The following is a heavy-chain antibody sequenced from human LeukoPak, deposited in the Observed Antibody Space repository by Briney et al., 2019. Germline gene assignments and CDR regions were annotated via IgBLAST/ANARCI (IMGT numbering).Heavy chain of an antibody. D-gene: IGHD4-17*01. J-gene: IGHJ4*02. Sequence: PGGSLRLSCAASGFTVSSNYMSWVRQAPGKGLEWVAVISYDGSNKYYADSVKGRFTISRDNSKNTLYLQMNSLRAEDTAVYYCAKDREGGDELFDYWGQGTLVTVSS. CDR3: AKDREGGDELFDY. CDR1: GFTVSSNY. V-gene: IGHV3-30*18. CDR2: ISYDGSNK.